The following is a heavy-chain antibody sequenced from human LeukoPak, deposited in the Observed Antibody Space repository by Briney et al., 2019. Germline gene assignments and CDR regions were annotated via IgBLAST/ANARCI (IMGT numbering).Heavy chain of an antibody. D-gene: IGHD3-10*01. Sequence: GGSLRLSCAASGFSFNDYYMNWIRQAPGKGLEWLSYISSSGSTRYYADSLKGRFTTSRDNASKSLYLQMDSLRADDTAVYYCARDRSRMVRGIDALDLWGQGTMVTVSS. J-gene: IGHJ3*01. CDR1: GFSFNDYY. CDR2: ISSSGSTR. V-gene: IGHV3-11*01. CDR3: ARDRSRMVRGIDALDL.